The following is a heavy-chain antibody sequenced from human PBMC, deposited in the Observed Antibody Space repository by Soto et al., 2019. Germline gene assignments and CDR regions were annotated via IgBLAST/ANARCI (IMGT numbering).Heavy chain of an antibody. CDR2: IYHSGNT. Sequence: SETLSLTCTVSGGSISSSSYYWGWIRQPPGKGLEGIGYIYHSGNTYYNPSLKSRVTISVDWSKNQFSLTLSSVTAADTAVYYCARGPPHHYWGQGTLVTVSS. V-gene: IGHV4-30-2*01. CDR1: GGSISSSSYY. CDR3: ARGPPHHY. J-gene: IGHJ4*02.